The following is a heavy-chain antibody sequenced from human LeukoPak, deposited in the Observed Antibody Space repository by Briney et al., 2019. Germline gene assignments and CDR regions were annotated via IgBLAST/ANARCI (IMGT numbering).Heavy chain of an antibody. Sequence: SSETLSLTCTVSGGSIRSSYYYWGWIRQPPGKGLEWIGSIYDSGSTYYNPSLKSRVTISVDTSKNQFSLKLSSVTAADTAVYYCARGSEDSSSDGGGWFDPWGQGTLVTVSS. D-gene: IGHD6-6*01. J-gene: IGHJ5*02. CDR2: IYDSGST. CDR3: ARGSEDSSSDGGGWFDP. CDR1: GGSIRSSYYY. V-gene: IGHV4-39*07.